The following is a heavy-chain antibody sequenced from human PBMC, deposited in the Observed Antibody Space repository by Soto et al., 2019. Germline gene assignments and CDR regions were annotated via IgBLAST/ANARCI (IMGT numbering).Heavy chain of an antibody. CDR2: IYYSGRT. V-gene: IGHV4-39*01. J-gene: IGHJ4*02. D-gene: IGHD3-10*01. Sequence: GKGLEWIGSIYYSGRTYYNPSLKSRVTISVDTSKNQFSLKLSSVTAADTAVYYCARQGRDYGSGSPQTGFDYWGRGTLVT. CDR3: ARQGRDYGSGSPQTGFDY.